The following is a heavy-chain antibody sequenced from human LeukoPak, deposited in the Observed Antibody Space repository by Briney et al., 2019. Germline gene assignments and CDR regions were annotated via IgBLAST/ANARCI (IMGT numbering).Heavy chain of an antibody. Sequence: SETLSLTCAVYGGSFSGYYWSWIRQPPGKGLEWIGEINHSGSTNYNPSLKSRVTISVDTSKNQFSLKLSSVTAADTAVYYCAIVGIVVVPAAIGLRGYYRYNWFDPWGQGTLVIVSS. J-gene: IGHJ5*02. CDR2: INHSGST. D-gene: IGHD2-2*01. CDR3: AIVGIVVVPAAIGLRGYYRYNWFDP. CDR1: GGSFSGYY. V-gene: IGHV4-34*01.